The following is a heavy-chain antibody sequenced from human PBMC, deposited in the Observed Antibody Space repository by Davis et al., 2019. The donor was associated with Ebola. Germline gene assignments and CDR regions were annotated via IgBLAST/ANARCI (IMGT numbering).Heavy chain of an antibody. J-gene: IGHJ5*02. Sequence: PGGSLRLSCAASGFTFSSYSMNWVRQAPGKGLEWVSSISSSSSYIYYADSVKGRFTISRDNAKNSLYLQMNSLRAEDTAVYYCARAPGCSTSCYKWFDPWGQGTLVTVSS. CDR2: ISSSSSYI. CDR3: ARAPGCSTSCYKWFDP. D-gene: IGHD2-2*02. V-gene: IGHV3-21*01. CDR1: GFTFSSYS.